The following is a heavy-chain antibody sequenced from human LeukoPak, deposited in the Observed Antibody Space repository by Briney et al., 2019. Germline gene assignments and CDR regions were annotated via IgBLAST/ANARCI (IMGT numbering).Heavy chain of an antibody. J-gene: IGHJ4*02. CDR1: GLTFSRHA. Sequence: PGGSLRLSCAAPGLTFSRHAMSWVRQAPGKGLEWVSGISGGGGATYYADSVKGRFTISRDNSRNTLYLQMNSLRAEDTAVYYCAKDREGLSSGYDLQYFDYWGQGTLVTVSS. CDR2: ISGGGGAT. CDR3: AKDREGLSSGYDLQYFDY. D-gene: IGHD5-12*01. V-gene: IGHV3-23*01.